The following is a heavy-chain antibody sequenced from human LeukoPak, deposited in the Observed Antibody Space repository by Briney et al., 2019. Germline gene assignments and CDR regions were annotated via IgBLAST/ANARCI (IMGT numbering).Heavy chain of an antibody. CDR3: AKGPVGNAFDY. V-gene: IGHV4-4*07. J-gene: IGHJ4*02. CDR1: GVSFSSYY. D-gene: IGHD4-23*01. CDR2: IYGSGSA. Sequence: SETLSLTCTVSGVSFSSYYWSWIRQPAGKGLEWIGRIYGSGSANYNPSLKSRVTMAVDTSKKQFSLKLTSVTAADTAVYYCAKGPVGNAFDYWGQGTLVTVSS.